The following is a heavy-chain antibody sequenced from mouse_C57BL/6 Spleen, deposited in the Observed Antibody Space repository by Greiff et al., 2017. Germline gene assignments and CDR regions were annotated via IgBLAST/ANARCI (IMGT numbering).Heavy chain of an antibody. V-gene: IGHV1-72*01. CDR3: ARYMYGSSWDYAMDY. CDR2: IDPNSGGT. CDR1: GYTFTSYW. J-gene: IGHJ4*01. D-gene: IGHD1-1*01. Sequence: VQLKQPGAELVKPGASVKLSCKASGYTFTSYWMHWVKQRPGRGLEWIGRIDPNSGGTKYNEKFKSKATLTVDKPSSTAYMQLSSLTSEDSAVYYCARYMYGSSWDYAMDYWGQGTSVTVSS.